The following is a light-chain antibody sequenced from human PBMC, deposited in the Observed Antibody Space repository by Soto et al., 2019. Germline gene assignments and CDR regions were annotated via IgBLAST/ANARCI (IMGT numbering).Light chain of an antibody. Sequence: AVQMTQSPSSLSASVGDRVTITCRASQAIRSDLGWYQMKPGKVPKLLIYAASNLKSGVPSRFFGRRYGTDFPLTISSLQPEDFATYYCLQDYNYPRTFGQGTKVEI. CDR3: LQDYNYPRT. J-gene: IGKJ1*01. V-gene: IGKV1-6*01. CDR2: AAS. CDR1: QAIRSD.